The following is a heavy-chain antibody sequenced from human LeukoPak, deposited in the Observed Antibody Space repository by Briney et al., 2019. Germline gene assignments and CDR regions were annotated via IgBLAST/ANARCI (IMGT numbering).Heavy chain of an antibody. CDR2: ISGSGGST. J-gene: IGHJ1*01. CDR3: AKDPGEMATRPYFQH. V-gene: IGHV3-23*01. D-gene: IGHD5-24*01. CDR1: GFTLSSYA. Sequence: PGGSLRLSCAASGFTLSSYAMSWVRQAPGKGLEWVSAISGSGGSTYYADSVKGRFTISRDNSKSTLYLQMNSLRAEGTAVYYCAKDPGEMATRPYFQHWGQGTLVTVSS.